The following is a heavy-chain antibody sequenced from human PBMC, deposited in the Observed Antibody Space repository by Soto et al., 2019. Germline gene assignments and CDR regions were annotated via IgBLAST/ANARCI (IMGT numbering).Heavy chain of an antibody. Sequence: QVQLVQSGAEVKKPGASVKVSCKASVYTFTSYAMHWVRQAHGQRLEWMVWINGGTDNTKYSQKFQGRVTITRDTSASTAYMELSSLRSEDTAVYYCARGWYYDYWSGHRGFEIWGKGTMVTVSS. D-gene: IGHD3-3*01. V-gene: IGHV1-3*01. CDR3: ARGWYYDYWSGHRGFEI. CDR1: VYTFTSYA. J-gene: IGHJ3*02. CDR2: INGGTDNT.